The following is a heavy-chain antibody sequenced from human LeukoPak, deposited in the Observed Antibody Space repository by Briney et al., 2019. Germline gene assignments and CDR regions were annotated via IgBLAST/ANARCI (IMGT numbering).Heavy chain of an antibody. CDR3: ARVLDYYGSGTYSFDY. J-gene: IGHJ4*02. Sequence: SETLSLTCTVSGGSISSGSYYWSWIRQPAGKGLEWIGRIYTSGSTNYNPSLKSRVTISVDTSKNQFSLKLTSVTAADTAVFYCARVLDYYGSGTYSFDYWGQGMLVTVSS. V-gene: IGHV4-61*02. CDR2: IYTSGST. CDR1: GGSISSGSYY. D-gene: IGHD3-10*01.